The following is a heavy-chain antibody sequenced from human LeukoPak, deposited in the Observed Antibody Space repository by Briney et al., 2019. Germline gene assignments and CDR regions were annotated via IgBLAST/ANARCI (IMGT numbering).Heavy chain of an antibody. V-gene: IGHV4-34*01. CDR2: INHSGST. J-gene: IGHJ4*02. CDR3: ASRPNRYCSGGSCYLLAY. Sequence: SETLSLTCAVYGGSFSGYYWSWIRQPPGKGLEWIGEINHSGSTNYNPSLKSRVTISVDTSKNQFSLKLSSVTAPDTAVYYCASRPNRYCSGGSCYLLAYWGQGTLVTVSS. D-gene: IGHD2-15*01. CDR1: GGSFSGYY.